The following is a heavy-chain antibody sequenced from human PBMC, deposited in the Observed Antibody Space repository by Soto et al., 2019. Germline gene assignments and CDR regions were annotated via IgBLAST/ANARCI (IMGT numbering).Heavy chain of an antibody. D-gene: IGHD4-17*01. J-gene: IGHJ5*02. CDR2: IYTGGST. CDR3: ARAYGGNPALFDP. Sequence: EVQLVESGGGLIQPGGSLRLSCAASGFTVSSDYMSWVRQAPGKGLEWVSVIYTGGSTYYADSVKGRFTFSRDNSKNTLFLQMNSLRAEDTAVYYCARAYGGNPALFDPWGQGTLVNVSS. CDR1: GFTVSSDY. V-gene: IGHV3-53*01.